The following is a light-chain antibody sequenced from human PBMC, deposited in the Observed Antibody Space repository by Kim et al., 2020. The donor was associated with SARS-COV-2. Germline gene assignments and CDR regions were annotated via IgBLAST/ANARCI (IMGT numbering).Light chain of an antibody. V-gene: IGLV3-1*01. J-gene: IGLJ3*02. Sequence: SVSHGQTASITCSGDKLGDKYACWYQQKPGQSPVLVIYQGSKRPSGIPERFSGSNSGNTATLTISGTQAMDEADYYCQAWDSSTAVFGGGTQLTVL. CDR2: QGS. CDR3: QAWDSSTAV. CDR1: KLGDKY.